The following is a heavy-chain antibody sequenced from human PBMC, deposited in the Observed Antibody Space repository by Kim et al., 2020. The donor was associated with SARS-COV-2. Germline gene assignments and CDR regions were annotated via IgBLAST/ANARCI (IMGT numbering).Heavy chain of an antibody. J-gene: IGHJ4*02. CDR1: GFIFSDYY. CDR3: ARTDFWSGYYVDY. CDR2: ISSSGSTI. V-gene: IGHV3-11*01. D-gene: IGHD3-3*01. Sequence: GGSLRLSCAASGFIFSDYYMSWIRQAPGKGLEWVSYISSSGSTIYYADSVKGRFTISRDNAKNSLYLQMNSLRAEDTAVYYCARTDFWSGYYVDYWGQGTLVTVPS.